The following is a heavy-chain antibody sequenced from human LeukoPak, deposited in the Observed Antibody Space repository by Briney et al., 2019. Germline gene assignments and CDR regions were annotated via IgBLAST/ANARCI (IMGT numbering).Heavy chain of an antibody. CDR1: GGTFSSYA. CDR3: ARALITMVRGVIITRYYYYYMDV. D-gene: IGHD3-10*01. CDR2: IIPIFGTA. V-gene: IGHV1-69*13. Sequence: SVKVSCKASGGTFSSYAISWVRQAPGQGLEWMGGIIPIFGTANYAQKFQGRVTITADESTSTAYMELSSLRSEDTAVYYCARALITMVRGVIITRYYYYYMDVWGKGTTVTISS. J-gene: IGHJ6*03.